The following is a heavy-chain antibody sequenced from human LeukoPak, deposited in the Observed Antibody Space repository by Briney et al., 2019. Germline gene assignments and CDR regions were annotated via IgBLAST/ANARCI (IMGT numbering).Heavy chain of an antibody. CDR2: ISYRTSHI. J-gene: IGHJ4*02. CDR1: GFTFSDCD. D-gene: IGHD6-13*01. V-gene: IGHV3-21*01. CDR3: GRAFPPLRTAAAGDY. Sequence: GGSLRLSCTASGFTFSDCDMNWFRQAPGKGLEWVSSISYRTSHIYYADSVKGRFTISRDNAKNSLYLQMDGLRAEDTAVYFCGRAFPPLRTAAAGDYWGQGTLVTVSS.